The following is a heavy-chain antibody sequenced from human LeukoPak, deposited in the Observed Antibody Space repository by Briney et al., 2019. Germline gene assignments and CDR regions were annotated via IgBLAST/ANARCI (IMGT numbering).Heavy chain of an antibody. V-gene: IGHV3-53*01. D-gene: IGHD3-22*01. Sequence: GGSLRLSCAASGFTVSSNYMSWVRQAPGKGLEWVSVIYSGGSTYYADSVKGRFTISRDNSKNTLYLQMNSLRAEDTAVYYCAREYYYDSSGLHDTFDIWGQGTMVTVSS. CDR1: GFTVSSNY. CDR2: IYSGGST. J-gene: IGHJ3*02. CDR3: AREYYYDSSGLHDTFDI.